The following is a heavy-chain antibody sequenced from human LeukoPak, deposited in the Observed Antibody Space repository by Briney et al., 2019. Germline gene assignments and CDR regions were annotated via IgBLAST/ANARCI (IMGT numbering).Heavy chain of an antibody. V-gene: IGHV4-61*02. CDR3: ARDRRDGYKTWYFDL. CDR1: GGSISSGSYY. J-gene: IGHJ2*01. D-gene: IGHD5-24*01. CDR2: IYTSGST. Sequence: SETLSLTCTVSGGSISSGSYYWSWIRQPAGKGLEWIGRIYTSGSTNYNPSLKSRVTISVDTSKNQFSLKLSSVTAADTAVYYCARDRRDGYKTWYFDLWGRGTLVTVSS.